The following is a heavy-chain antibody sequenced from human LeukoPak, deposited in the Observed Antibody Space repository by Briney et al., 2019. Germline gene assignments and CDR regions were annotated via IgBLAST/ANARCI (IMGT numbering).Heavy chain of an antibody. CDR2: ITSDRGTT. CDR3: VRHSSSWYNY. J-gene: IGHJ4*02. Sequence: GGSLRLSCSASGFTFNSYAMHWVRQAPGKELEYVSAITSDRGTTYYADSVKGRFTISRDNSKDTLYLQLSSLRAEDAAVYYCVRHSSSWYNYWGQGTLVTVSS. D-gene: IGHD6-13*01. V-gene: IGHV3-64D*06. CDR1: GFTFNSYA.